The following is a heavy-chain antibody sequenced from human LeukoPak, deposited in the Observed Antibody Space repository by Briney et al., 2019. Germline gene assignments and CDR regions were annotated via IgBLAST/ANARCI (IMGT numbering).Heavy chain of an antibody. CDR2: ISGSGGST. Sequence: GGSLRLSCAASGFTFSSYAMGWVRQAPGKGLEWVSAISGSGGSTYYADSVKGRFTISRDNSKNTLYLQMNSLRAEDTAVYYCAKDQLWLHPAALSYWGQGTLVTVSS. V-gene: IGHV3-23*01. CDR1: GFTFSSYA. J-gene: IGHJ4*02. D-gene: IGHD5-18*01. CDR3: AKDQLWLHPAALSY.